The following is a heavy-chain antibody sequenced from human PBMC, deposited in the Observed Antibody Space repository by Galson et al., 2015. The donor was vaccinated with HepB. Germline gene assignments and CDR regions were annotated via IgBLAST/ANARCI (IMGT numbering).Heavy chain of an antibody. Sequence: SLRLSCAASGFIFSTYTMNWVRQAPGQGLEWIASISTNSGNPNYAHSLKGRFALSGDNAKNSLFLQMNSLQDEDTAVYYCARGGGGALVVGETYYYYGMDVWGRGTTVTVSS. V-gene: IGHV3-48*02. CDR1: GFIFSTYT. CDR3: ARGGGGALVVGETYYYYGMDV. D-gene: IGHD3-22*01. J-gene: IGHJ6*02. CDR2: ISTNSGNP.